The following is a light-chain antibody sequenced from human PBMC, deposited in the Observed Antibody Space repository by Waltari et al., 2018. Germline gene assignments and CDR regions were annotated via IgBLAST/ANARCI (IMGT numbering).Light chain of an antibody. CDR3: QTGGHGTWV. CDR2: VYSDGSH. Sequence: QLVLTQSPSVSASLGASVKLTCTLSSGHTSNVIAWHQQQPEKGPRYLMKVYSDGSHSKGDEIPDRFSGSSSGAERYLTISSVQSGDEADYYCQTGGHGTWVVGGGTKLTVL. J-gene: IGLJ3*02. CDR1: SGHTSNV. V-gene: IGLV4-69*01.